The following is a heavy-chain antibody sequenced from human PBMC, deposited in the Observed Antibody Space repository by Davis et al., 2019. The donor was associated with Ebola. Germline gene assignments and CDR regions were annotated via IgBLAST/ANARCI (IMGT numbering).Heavy chain of an antibody. CDR3: ARGAADTPMVFIYFYGMDV. CDR1: GFTFSIYA. D-gene: IGHD3-3*01. J-gene: IGHJ6*02. CDR2: IGGGGEYT. Sequence: GESLKISCVASGFTFSIYAMSWVRQAPGKGLEWVSLIGGGGEYTYYADSVKGRFTISRDNAQNSLFLQMNSLRAEDTAVYYCARGAADTPMVFIYFYGMDVWGQGTTVTVSS. V-gene: IGHV3-23*01.